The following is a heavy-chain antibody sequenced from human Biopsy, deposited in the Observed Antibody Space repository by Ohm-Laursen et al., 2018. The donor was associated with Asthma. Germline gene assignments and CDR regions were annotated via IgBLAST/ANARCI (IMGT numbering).Heavy chain of an antibody. V-gene: IGHV3-7*01. CDR1: GFTFGDYC. J-gene: IGHJ1*01. D-gene: IGHD2/OR15-2a*01. CDR3: ARTFHYWSPYHAEHYQL. CDR2: INHDGSEK. Sequence: SLRLSCSASGFTFGDYCMSWVRQVPGQGLEWVANINHDGSEKNHVDSLKGRFTITRDNAKNLLFLQMNSLSAEDTAVYYCARTFHYWSPYHAEHYQLWGQGTLVTVSS.